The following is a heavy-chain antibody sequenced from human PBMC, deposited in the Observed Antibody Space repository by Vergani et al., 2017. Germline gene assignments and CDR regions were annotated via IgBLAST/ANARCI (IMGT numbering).Heavy chain of an antibody. CDR2: ISYDGSNK. CDR3: ARDGGMDTITYY. D-gene: IGHD5-24*01. J-gene: IGHJ4*02. CDR1: GYTFSSYA. Sequence: QVQLVESGGGVVQPGRSLRLSCAASGYTFSSYAMHWVRQAPGKGLEWVAVISYDGSNKYYADSVKGRFTISRDNSKNTLYLQMNSLRAEDTAVYYCARDGGMDTITYYWGQGTLVTVSS. V-gene: IGHV3-30-3*01.